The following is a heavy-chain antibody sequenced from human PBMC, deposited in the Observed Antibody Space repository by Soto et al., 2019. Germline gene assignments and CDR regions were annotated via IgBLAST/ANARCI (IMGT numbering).Heavy chain of an antibody. CDR2: IIPILGIA. D-gene: IGHD2-2*01. CDR3: ARGGVGYCSSTSCYEFGY. V-gene: IGHV1-69*02. J-gene: IGHJ4*02. Sequence: ASVKVSCKACGGAFSSYTMSWVRQAPGQGLEWMGRIIPILGIANYAQKFQGRVTITADKSTSTAYMELSSLRSEDTAVYYCARGGVGYCSSTSCYEFGYWGQGPLVTVYS. CDR1: GGAFSSYT.